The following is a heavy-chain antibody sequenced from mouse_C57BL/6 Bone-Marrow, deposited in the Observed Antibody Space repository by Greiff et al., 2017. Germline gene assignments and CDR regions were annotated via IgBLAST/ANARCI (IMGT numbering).Heavy chain of an antibody. V-gene: IGHV2-9-1*01. CDR3: ARRNYYGSREGYFDV. J-gene: IGHJ1*03. Sequence: VQLVESGPGLVAPSQSLSITCTVSGFSLTSYAISWVRQPPGKGLEWLGVIWTGGGTNYNSALKSRLSISKDNSKSQVFLKMNSLQTEDTARYYCARRNYYGSREGYFDVWGTGTTVTVSS. D-gene: IGHD1-1*01. CDR2: IWTGGGT. CDR1: GFSLTSYA.